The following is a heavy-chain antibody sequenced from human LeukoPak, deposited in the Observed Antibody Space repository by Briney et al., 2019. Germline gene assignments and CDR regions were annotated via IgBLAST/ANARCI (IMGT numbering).Heavy chain of an antibody. D-gene: IGHD3-3*01. V-gene: IGHV3-74*01. J-gene: IGHJ5*01. Sequence: GGSLRFSCAASGFTFSNYWIPWVRQAPGKGLVWVSRINPAGNYANYADSVKGRFTISRDNAKNTVYLQMNSLRAEDTALFYCVRDWDHYDFDSWGQGTLVTVSS. CDR2: INPAGNYA. CDR3: VRDWDHYDFDS. CDR1: GFTFSNYW.